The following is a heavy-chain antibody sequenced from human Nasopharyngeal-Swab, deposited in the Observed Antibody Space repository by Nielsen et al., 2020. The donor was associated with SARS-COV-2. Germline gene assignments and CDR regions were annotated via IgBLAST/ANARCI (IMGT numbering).Heavy chain of an antibody. J-gene: IGHJ4*02. CDR1: GFTFSSYW. Sequence: GESLKISCSASGFTFSSYWMSWVRQAPGKGPEWVANIYQDGSAKDYVDSVRGRFTISRDNAKNSLYLQMDSLRAEDTAAYYCARDFASFNPDSTWSGSFDYWGQGTLVTVCS. D-gene: IGHD6-13*01. CDR3: ARDFASFNPDSTWSGSFDY. V-gene: IGHV3-7*03. CDR2: IYQDGSAK.